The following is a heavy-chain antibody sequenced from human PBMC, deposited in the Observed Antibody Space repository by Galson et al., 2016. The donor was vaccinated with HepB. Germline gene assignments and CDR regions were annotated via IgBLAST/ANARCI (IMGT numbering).Heavy chain of an antibody. D-gene: IGHD4-17*01. Sequence: QSGAEVKKAGESLKISCKGSGYSFANYWIGWVRQMPGKGLEWMGSIFPGDSDTQYSPSFQGQVTISADKSTNTAYLQWDGLKTSDTAIYYCPRGGPTPVTVLFDFWGQGTRVTVSS. CDR1: GYSFANYW. CDR3: PRGGPTPVTVLFDF. J-gene: IGHJ4*02. V-gene: IGHV5-51*01. CDR2: IFPGDSDT.